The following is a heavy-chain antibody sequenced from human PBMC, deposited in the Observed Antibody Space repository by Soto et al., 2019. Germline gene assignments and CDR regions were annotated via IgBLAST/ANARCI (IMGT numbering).Heavy chain of an antibody. CDR2: LWYDGSNQ. V-gene: IGHV3-33*01. J-gene: IGHJ4*02. CDR3: ARSAGKGGMAAPIDH. D-gene: IGHD6-13*01. CDR1: GFTFNSYD. Sequence: VQLVESGGGVVQPGRSLRLSCASSGFTFNSYDMLWVRQAPGKGLEWVAVLWYDGSNQYYADSVKGRFTISRDNSRNTLLLQMDYLRAEDTAVYYCARSAGKGGMAAPIDHWGQGTLVTVSS.